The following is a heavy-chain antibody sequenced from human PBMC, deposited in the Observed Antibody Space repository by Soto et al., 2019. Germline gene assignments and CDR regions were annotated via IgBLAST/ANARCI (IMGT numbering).Heavy chain of an antibody. V-gene: IGHV3-23*01. CDR1: GFTFLSYA. Sequence: GGSLRLSCAASGFTFLSYAMSWVRQAPWKGLEWVSAISGSGGSTYYADSVKGRFTISRDNSKNTLYLQMNSLRAEDTAVYYCAKSEDSSGLGIFDYWGQGTLVTVSS. J-gene: IGHJ4*02. CDR2: ISGSGGST. D-gene: IGHD6-19*01. CDR3: AKSEDSSGLGIFDY.